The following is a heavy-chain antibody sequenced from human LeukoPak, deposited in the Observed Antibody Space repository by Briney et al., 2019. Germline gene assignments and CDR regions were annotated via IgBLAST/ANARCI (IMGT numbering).Heavy chain of an antibody. V-gene: IGHV4-30-2*01. CDR2: IYHSGST. D-gene: IGHD3-3*01. Sequence: PSETLSLTCAVSGGSISSGGYSWSWIRQPPGKGLEWIGYIYHSGSTYYNPSLKSRVTISVDRSKNQFSLKLSSVTAADTAVYYCARGGPTNYDFWSGTLTSTAFDIWGQGTMVTVSS. CDR3: ARGGPTNYDFWSGTLTSTAFDI. J-gene: IGHJ3*02. CDR1: GGSISSGGYS.